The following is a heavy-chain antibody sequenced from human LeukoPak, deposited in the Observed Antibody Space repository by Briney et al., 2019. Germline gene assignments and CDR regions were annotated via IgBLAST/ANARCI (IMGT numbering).Heavy chain of an antibody. Sequence: PSETLSLTCTVSGGSISGYYWSWIRQPPGKGLEWIGFIHYSGITSYNPSLKSRVTISLDMSKNQFSLRLTSVTTADTAVYYSAKRPVVATFDYWGQGTLVTVSS. CDR3: AKRPVVATFDY. CDR2: IHYSGIT. D-gene: IGHD2-15*01. V-gene: IGHV4-59*01. CDR1: GGSISGYY. J-gene: IGHJ4*02.